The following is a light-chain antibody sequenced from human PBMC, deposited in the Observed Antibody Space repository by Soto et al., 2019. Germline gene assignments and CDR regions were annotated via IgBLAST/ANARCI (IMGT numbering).Light chain of an antibody. V-gene: IGLV2-23*01. CDR2: ECT. CDR1: SSDVGSYDL. CDR3: CSYASGSTWV. J-gene: IGLJ3*02. Sequence: QSALTQPASVSGSPGRSITISCTGTSSDVGSYDLVSWYQQHPGKAPKLMIYECTKRPSGVSNRFSGSKSGNTASLTISGLQAEDEADYYCCSYASGSTWVFGGGTQLTVL.